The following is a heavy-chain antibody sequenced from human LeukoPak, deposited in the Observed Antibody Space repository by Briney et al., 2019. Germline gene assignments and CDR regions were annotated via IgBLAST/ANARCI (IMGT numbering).Heavy chain of an antibody. V-gene: IGHV1-69*05. CDR2: IIPIFGTA. CDR3: ARHCSSTSCYYFDY. J-gene: IGHJ4*02. Sequence: SVKVSCKASGGTFSSYAISWVRQAPGQGLEWMGGIIPIFGTANYAQKFQGRATITTDESTSTAYMELSSLRSEDTAVYYCARHCSSTSCYYFDYWGQGTLVTVSS. CDR1: GGTFSSYA. D-gene: IGHD2-2*01.